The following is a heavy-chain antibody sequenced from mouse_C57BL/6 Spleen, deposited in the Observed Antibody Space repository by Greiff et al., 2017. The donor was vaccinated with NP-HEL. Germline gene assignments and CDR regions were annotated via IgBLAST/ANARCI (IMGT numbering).Heavy chain of an antibody. Sequence: VQLVESGAELVRPGASVTLSCKASGYTFTDYEMHWVKQTPVHGLEWIGAIDPETGGTAYNQKFKGKAILTADKSSSTAYMELRSLTSEDSAVYYCTQGDYFDYWGQGTTLTVSS. CDR3: TQGDYFDY. V-gene: IGHV1-15*01. CDR2: IDPETGGT. J-gene: IGHJ2*01. CDR1: GYTFTDYE.